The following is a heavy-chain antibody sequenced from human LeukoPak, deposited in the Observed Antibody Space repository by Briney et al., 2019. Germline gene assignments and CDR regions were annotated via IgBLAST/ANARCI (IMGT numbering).Heavy chain of an antibody. CDR2: ITASGTAM. Sequence: GGSLRLSCAASGFTFSSYSMNWVRQAPGKGLEWVSHITASGTAMFYADSVKGRFTISRDKAKNSLYLQMNSLRDEDTAVYYCASSGNYRFDYWGQGTLVTVSS. J-gene: IGHJ4*02. D-gene: IGHD1-26*01. CDR3: ASSGNYRFDY. CDR1: GFTFSSYS. V-gene: IGHV3-48*02.